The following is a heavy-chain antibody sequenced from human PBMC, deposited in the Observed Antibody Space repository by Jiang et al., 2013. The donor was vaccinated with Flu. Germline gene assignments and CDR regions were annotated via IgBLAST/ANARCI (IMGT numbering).Heavy chain of an antibody. D-gene: IGHD6-13*01. CDR3: ARRGEQQQLEPLDY. V-gene: IGHV4-34*01. Sequence: LLKPSETLSLTCAVYGGSFSGYYWSWIRQPPGKGLEWIGEINHSGSTNYNPSLKSRVTISVDTSKNQFSLKLSSVTAADTAVYYCARRGEQQQLEPLDYWGQGTLVTVSS. CDR2: INHSGST. J-gene: IGHJ4*02. CDR1: GGSFSGYY.